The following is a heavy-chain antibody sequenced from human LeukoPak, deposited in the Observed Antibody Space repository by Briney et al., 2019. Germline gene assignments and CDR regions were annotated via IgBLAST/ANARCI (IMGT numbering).Heavy chain of an antibody. D-gene: IGHD3-22*01. CDR1: GFTFSNAW. V-gene: IGHV3-15*01. Sequence: GGSLRLSCAASGFTFSNAWMSWVRQAPGKGLEWVGRIKSKTDGGTTDYAAPVKGRFTISRDDSKNTLYLQMNSLKTEDTAVYYCTTLVVVNYYDSSGYPDYWGQGTLVAVSS. CDR3: TTLVVVNYYDSSGYPDY. J-gene: IGHJ4*02. CDR2: IKSKTDGGTT.